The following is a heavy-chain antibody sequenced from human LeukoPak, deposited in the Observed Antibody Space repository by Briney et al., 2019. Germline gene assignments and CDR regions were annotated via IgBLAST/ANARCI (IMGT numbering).Heavy chain of an antibody. V-gene: IGHV1-46*01. D-gene: IGHD4-23*01. CDR1: GYSFTGYY. CDR3: ARGGVSEKDYGGNSDY. CDR2: INPSGGST. J-gene: IGHJ4*02. Sequence: ASVKVSCKASGYSFTGYYMHWVRQAPGQGLEWMGIINPSGGSTSYAQKFQGRVTMTRDTSTSTVYMELSSLRSEDTAVYYCARGGVSEKDYGGNSDYWGQGTLVTVSS.